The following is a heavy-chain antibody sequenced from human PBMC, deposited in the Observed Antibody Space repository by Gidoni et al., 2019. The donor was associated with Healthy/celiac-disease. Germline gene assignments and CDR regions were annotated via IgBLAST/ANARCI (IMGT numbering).Heavy chain of an antibody. J-gene: IGHJ4*02. CDR3: ARGNGMTTVTAYYFDY. D-gene: IGHD4-4*01. CDR1: GFTFSSYA. CDR2: ISYDGSNK. Sequence: QVQLVESGGGVVQPGRSLRLSCAAPGFTFSSYAMHWVRQAPGKGLGWVAFISYDGSNKYYADSVKGRFTISRDNSKNTLYLQMNSLRAEDTAVYYCARGNGMTTVTAYYFDYWGQGTLVTVSS. V-gene: IGHV3-30-3*01.